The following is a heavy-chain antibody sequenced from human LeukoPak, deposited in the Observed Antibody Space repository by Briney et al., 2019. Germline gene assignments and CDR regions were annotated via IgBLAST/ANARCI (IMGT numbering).Heavy chain of an antibody. Sequence: SQTLSHTCAVSGGSISSGGYSWSWIRQPPGKGLEWIGYIYHSGSTYYNPSLKSRVTISVDRSKNQFSLKLSSVTAADTAVYYCARTSDDFDIWGQGTMVTVSS. CDR2: IYHSGST. J-gene: IGHJ3*02. V-gene: IGHV4-30-2*01. CDR3: ARTSDDFDI. CDR1: GGSISSGGYS.